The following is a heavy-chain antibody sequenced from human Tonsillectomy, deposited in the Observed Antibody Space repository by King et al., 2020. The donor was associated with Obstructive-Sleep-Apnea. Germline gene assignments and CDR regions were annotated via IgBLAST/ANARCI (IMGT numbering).Heavy chain of an antibody. CDR3: ASQKYSTNWYAVDY. Sequence: VQLVESGGGVVQPGRSRRLSCAASGLTFNTYGMHWVRQAPGKGLEWVAVIWHDGSEKYYADPVKGRFTISRDNSKNTLYLQMNSLRAEDTAVYYCASQKYSTNWYAVDYWGQGTLVTVSS. V-gene: IGHV3-33*01. CDR2: IWHDGSEK. D-gene: IGHD1-20*01. CDR1: GLTFNTYG. J-gene: IGHJ4*02.